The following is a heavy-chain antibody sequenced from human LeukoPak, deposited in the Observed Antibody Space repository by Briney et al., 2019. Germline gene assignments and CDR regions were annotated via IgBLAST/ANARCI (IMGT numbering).Heavy chain of an antibody. V-gene: IGHV3-7*01. D-gene: IGHD3-22*01. J-gene: IGHJ4*02. CDR3: ARVGYYYHY. CDR1: GFTFSSYW. Sequence: GGSLRLSCAASGFTFSSYWMSWVRQAPGKGLEWVATIKQDGSEKDFVDSVKGRFTVSRDNAKNSLYLQMNSLRAEDTALYYCARVGYYYHYWGQGTLVTVSS. CDR2: IKQDGSEK.